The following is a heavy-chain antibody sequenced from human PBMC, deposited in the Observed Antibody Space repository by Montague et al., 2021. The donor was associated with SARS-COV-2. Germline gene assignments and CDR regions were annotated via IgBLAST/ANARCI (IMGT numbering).Heavy chain of an antibody. CDR1: GGSIRRYY. D-gene: IGHD3-9*01. V-gene: IGHV4-59*01. Sequence: SETLSLTCTVSGGSIRRYYWNWIRQPPGKGLEWIAYIHYSGSTTYNPSLKSRVTISVDTSKNQFSLKLSSVTAADTAVYYCARSRENYNILTGYPYYFDYWGQGTLVTVSS. CDR2: IHYSGST. J-gene: IGHJ4*02. CDR3: ARSRENYNILTGYPYYFDY.